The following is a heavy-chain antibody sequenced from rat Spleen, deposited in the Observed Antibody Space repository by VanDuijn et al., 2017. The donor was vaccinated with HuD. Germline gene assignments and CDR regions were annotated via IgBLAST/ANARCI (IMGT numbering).Heavy chain of an antibody. D-gene: IGHD3-2*01. V-gene: IGHV5-17*01. CDR3: ARPLALNWFAY. CDR1: GFTFSDYA. CDR2: ISYDGSST. J-gene: IGHJ2*01. Sequence: EVQLVESGGGLVQPGNSLKLSCAASGFTFSDYAMAWVRQAPKKGLEWVTTISYDGSSTYYRDSVKGRFTISRDNAKSTLYLQMNSLRSEDTATYFCARPLALNWFAYWGQGVMVTVSS.